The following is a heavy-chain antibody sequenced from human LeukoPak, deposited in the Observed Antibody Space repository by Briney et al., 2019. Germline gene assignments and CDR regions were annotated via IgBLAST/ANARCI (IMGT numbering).Heavy chain of an antibody. V-gene: IGHV3-13*01. J-gene: IGHJ4*02. CDR1: GFTFRSYD. D-gene: IGHD4-23*01. CDR3: ARVYLPLRWLDY. Sequence: GGSLRLSCAASGFTFRSYDMHWVRQATGKGLEWVSSIGTAGDTYYPDSVKGRFTISGDNSKNTLYLQMKSLRAEDTAVYYCARVYLPLRWLDYWGQGTLVTVSS. CDR2: IGTAGDT.